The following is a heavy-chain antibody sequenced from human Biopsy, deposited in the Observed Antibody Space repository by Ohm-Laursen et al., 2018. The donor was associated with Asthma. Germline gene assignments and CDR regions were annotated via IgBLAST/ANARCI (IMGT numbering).Heavy chain of an antibody. CDR2: ISYDGSNK. V-gene: IGHV3-30*03. CDR1: GLTFSSHG. CDR3: ASQSSGPDFWSGYYYFDY. Sequence: SLRLSCAASGLTFSSHGMHWVRQAPGKGLEWVAVISYDGSNKYYADSVKGRFTISRDNSKNTLYLQMNSLRAEDTAVYYCASQSSGPDFWSGYYYFDYWGQGTLVTVSS. J-gene: IGHJ4*02. D-gene: IGHD3-3*01.